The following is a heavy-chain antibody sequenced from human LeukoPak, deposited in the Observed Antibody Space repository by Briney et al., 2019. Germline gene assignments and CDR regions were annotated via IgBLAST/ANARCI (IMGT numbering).Heavy chain of an antibody. CDR2: IYYSGSI. V-gene: IGHV4-39*01. D-gene: IGHD2/OR15-2a*01. CDR1: GGSISSSVGYY. Sequence: SETLSLTCTVSGGSISSSVGYYWGWIRQPPGKGLECIGGIYYSGSIYYNPSLRSRVTISVDTSKNQFSLKLSSVTAADTAVYYCTRTFYSSPNNWFDPWGQGTLVTVSS. J-gene: IGHJ5*02. CDR3: TRTFYSSPNNWFDP.